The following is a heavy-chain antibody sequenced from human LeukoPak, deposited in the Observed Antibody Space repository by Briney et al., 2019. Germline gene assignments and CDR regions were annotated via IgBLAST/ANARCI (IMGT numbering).Heavy chain of an antibody. D-gene: IGHD3-22*01. Sequence: GGSLRLACTASGFTFGDYAMSWVRQAPGKGLEWVGFIRSKAYGGTTEYAASVKGRFTISRDDSKSIAYLQMNSLKTEDTAVYYCTRDLSIFGYYYDSSGLDYWGQGTLVTVSS. CDR2: IRSKAYGGTT. V-gene: IGHV3-49*04. CDR1: GFTFGDYA. J-gene: IGHJ4*02. CDR3: TRDLSIFGYYYDSSGLDY.